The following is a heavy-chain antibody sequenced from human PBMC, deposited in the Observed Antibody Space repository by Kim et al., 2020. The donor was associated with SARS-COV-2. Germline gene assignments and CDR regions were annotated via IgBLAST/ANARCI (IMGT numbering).Heavy chain of an antibody. Sequence: SETLSLTCTVSGGSISSGSYYWSWIRQPAGKGLEWIGRIYTSGSTNYNPSLKSRVTISVDTSKNQFSLKLSSVTAADTAVYYCAREWVGSSWTRKGFDPWGQGTLVTVSS. J-gene: IGHJ5*02. CDR3: AREWVGSSWTRKGFDP. D-gene: IGHD6-13*01. CDR2: IYTSGST. CDR1: GGSISSGSYY. V-gene: IGHV4-61*02.